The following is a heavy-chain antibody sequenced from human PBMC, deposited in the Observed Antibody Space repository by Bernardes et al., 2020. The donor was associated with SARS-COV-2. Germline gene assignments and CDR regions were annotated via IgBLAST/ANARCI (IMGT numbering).Heavy chain of an antibody. D-gene: IGHD6-19*01. CDR3: AREERFASGWYGGFDY. Sequence: ASVKVSCKASGYTFSGYAVHWVRQAPGQRLEWMGWINAANGNTKYSQNLQGRLTITSDTSASTVYMELSSLISGDTAIYYCAREERFASGWYGGFDYWGQGTLVTVSS. V-gene: IGHV1-3*01. J-gene: IGHJ4*02. CDR2: INAANGNT. CDR1: GYTFSGYA.